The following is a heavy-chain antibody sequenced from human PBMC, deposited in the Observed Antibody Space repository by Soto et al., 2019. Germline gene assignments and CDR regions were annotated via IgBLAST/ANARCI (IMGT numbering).Heavy chain of an antibody. CDR2: MNPNSGNT. J-gene: IGHJ1*01. Sequence: QVQLVQSGAEVKKPGASVKVSCKASGYTFTSYDSNWVRQATGQGLEWLGWMNPNSGNTAYAQNFQGRVTMTRNTSIITAYMALSSLRSEDTAVSYCATEAVSQLQHWGQGTLVTVSS. V-gene: IGHV1-8*01. CDR1: GYTFTSYD. CDR3: ATEAVSQLQH.